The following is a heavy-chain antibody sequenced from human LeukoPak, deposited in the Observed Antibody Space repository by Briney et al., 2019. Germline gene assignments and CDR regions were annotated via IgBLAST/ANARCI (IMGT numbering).Heavy chain of an antibody. J-gene: IGHJ4*02. CDR3: ASGGSITIFGVVGKN. CDR1: GFTFSSYG. D-gene: IGHD3-3*01. V-gene: IGHV3-30*02. Sequence: GGSLRLSCAASGFTFSSYGMHWVRQAPGKGLEWVAFIRYDGSNKYYADSVKGRFTISRDNSKNTLYLQMNSLRVEDTAVYYCASGGSITIFGVVGKNWGQGTLVTVSS. CDR2: IRYDGSNK.